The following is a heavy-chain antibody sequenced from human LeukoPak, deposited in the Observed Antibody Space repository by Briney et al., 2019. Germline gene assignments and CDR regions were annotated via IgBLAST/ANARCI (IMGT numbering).Heavy chain of an antibody. D-gene: IGHD3-10*01. J-gene: IGHJ6*02. CDR2: IYPGDSDT. CDR1: GYSFTSYW. V-gene: IGHV5-51*01. Sequence: GESLKISCKGSGYSFTSYWIGWVRQMPGKGLEWMGIIYPGDSDTRYSPSFQGQVTISADKSISTAYLQWSSLKASDTAMYYCARLSGSGSYYHSYYYGMDVWGQGTTVTVSS. CDR3: ARLSGSGSYYHSYYYGMDV.